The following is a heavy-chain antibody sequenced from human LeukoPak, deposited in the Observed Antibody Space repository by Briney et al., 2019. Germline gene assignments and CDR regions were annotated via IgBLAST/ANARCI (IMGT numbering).Heavy chain of an antibody. D-gene: IGHD3-16*02. J-gene: IGHJ5*02. CDR1: GYTFTGYY. CDR2: INPNSGGT. Sequence: ASVKVSCKASGYTFTGYYMHWVRQAPGQGLEWMGRINPNSGGTNYAQKFQGRVTMTRDTSNSTAYMELSRLRSDDTAVYYCARDQGTHYDYVWGSYRYTGWFDPWGLGTLVTVSS. CDR3: ARDQGTHYDYVWGSYRYTGWFDP. V-gene: IGHV1-2*06.